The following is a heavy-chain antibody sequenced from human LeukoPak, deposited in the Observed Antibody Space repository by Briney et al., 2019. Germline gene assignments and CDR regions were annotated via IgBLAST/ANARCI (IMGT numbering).Heavy chain of an antibody. D-gene: IGHD5-18*01. CDR3: ARGVDNYGFIFDY. CDR1: GFTFSSDG. V-gene: IGHV3-21*05. J-gene: IGHJ4*02. Sequence: GSLRPSCAAAGFTFSSDGMTWVGQPPGKGREWGSYISGSRSPIYYADSVKGRFTISRDNAKNSLFLQMNSLRAEDTAVYFCARGVDNYGFIFDYWGEGTLVTVSS. CDR2: ISGSRSPI.